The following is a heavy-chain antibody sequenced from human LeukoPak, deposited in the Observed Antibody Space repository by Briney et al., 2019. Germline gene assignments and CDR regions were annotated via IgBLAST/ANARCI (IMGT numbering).Heavy chain of an antibody. CDR3: AKDSGYSSGWYFGY. CDR1: GFTFSSYG. Sequence: PGGSLRLSCAASGFTFSSYGMHWVRQAPGKGLEWVAVISYDGSNKYYADSVKGRFTISRDNSKNTLYLQMNSLRAEDTAVYYCAKDSGYSSGWYFGYWGQGTLVTVSS. D-gene: IGHD6-19*01. J-gene: IGHJ4*02. V-gene: IGHV3-30*18. CDR2: ISYDGSNK.